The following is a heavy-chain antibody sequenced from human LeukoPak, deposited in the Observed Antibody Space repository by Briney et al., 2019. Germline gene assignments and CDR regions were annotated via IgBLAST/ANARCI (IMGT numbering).Heavy chain of an antibody. J-gene: IGHJ4*02. D-gene: IGHD6-13*01. Sequence: GGSLRLSCAASGFTFSSYGMSWVRQAPGKGLEWVSAISGSGGSTYYADSVKGRFTISRDNPKNTLYLQMNSLRAEDTAVYYCAKYNARSIAAAAFDYWGQGTLVTVSS. CDR3: AKYNARSIAAAAFDY. V-gene: IGHV3-23*01. CDR2: ISGSGGST. CDR1: GFTFSSYG.